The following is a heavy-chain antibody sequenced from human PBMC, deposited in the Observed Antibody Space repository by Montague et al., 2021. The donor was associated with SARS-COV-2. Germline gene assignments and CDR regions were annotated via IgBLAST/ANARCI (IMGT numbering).Heavy chain of an antibody. D-gene: IGHD4-17*01. CDR3: ARGRTVTTFYYYYYGMDV. CDR2: INHSGST. V-gene: IGHV4-34*01. J-gene: IGHJ6*02. Sequence: SETLSLTCAVYGGSFSGYYWSWIRKPPGKGLEWIGEINHSGSTNYNPSLKSRVTISVDTSKNQFSLKLSSVTAADTAVYYCARGRTVTTFYYYYYGMDVWGQGTTVTVSS. CDR1: GGSFSGYY.